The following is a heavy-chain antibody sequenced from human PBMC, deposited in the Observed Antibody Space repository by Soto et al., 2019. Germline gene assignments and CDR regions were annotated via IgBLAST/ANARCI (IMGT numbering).Heavy chain of an antibody. CDR1: GYTLTELS. V-gene: IGHV1-24*01. CDR3: ATDGGIAAAGDYYYYGMDV. Sequence: GASVKVSCKVSGYTLTELSMHWVRQAPGKGLEWMGGFDPEDGETIYAQKFQGRVTMTEDTSTDTAYMELSSLRSEDTAVYYCATDGGIAAAGDYYYYGMDVWGQGTTVTVSS. CDR2: FDPEDGET. J-gene: IGHJ6*02. D-gene: IGHD6-13*01.